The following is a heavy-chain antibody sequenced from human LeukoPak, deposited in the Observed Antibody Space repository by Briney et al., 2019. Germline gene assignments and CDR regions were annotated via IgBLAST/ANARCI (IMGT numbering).Heavy chain of an antibody. CDR2: INHSGST. CDR1: GGSFSGYY. CDR3: ARTAHGGAFDI. D-gene: IGHD2-21*02. Sequence: SETLSLTCAVYGGSFSGYYWSWIRQPPGKGLEWIGEINHSGSTNYNPSLKSRVTISVDTSKNQFSLQLNSVTPEDTAVYYCARTAHGGAFDIWGQGTMVTVSS. J-gene: IGHJ3*02. V-gene: IGHV4-34*01.